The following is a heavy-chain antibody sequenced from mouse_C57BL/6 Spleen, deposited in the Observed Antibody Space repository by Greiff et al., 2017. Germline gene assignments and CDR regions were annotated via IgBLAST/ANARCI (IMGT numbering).Heavy chain of an antibody. V-gene: IGHV1-31*01. J-gene: IGHJ3*01. D-gene: IGHD2-2*01. Sequence: EVKLVESGPELVKPGATVKISCKASGYSFTGYYMHWVKQSHGNILDWIGYIYPYNGVSSYNQKFKGKATLTVDKSSSPAYMELRSLTSEDSAVYYCAYGYDGFAYWGQGTLVTVSA. CDR3: AYGYDGFAY. CDR2: IYPYNGVS. CDR1: GYSFTGYY.